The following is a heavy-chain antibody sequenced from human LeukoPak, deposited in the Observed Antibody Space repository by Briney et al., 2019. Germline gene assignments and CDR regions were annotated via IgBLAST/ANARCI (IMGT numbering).Heavy chain of an antibody. V-gene: IGHV4-39*07. CDR2: IYYSGST. Sequence: PSETLSLTCTVSGGSISSSSYYWGWLRQPPGKGLEWIGSIYYSGSTYYNPSLKSRVTISVDTSKNQFSLKLSSVTAADTAVYYCARGGTYYDFWSGNYYYYYMDVWGKGTTVTVSS. CDR1: GGSISSSSYY. CDR3: ARGGTYYDFWSGNYYYYYMDV. D-gene: IGHD3-3*01. J-gene: IGHJ6*03.